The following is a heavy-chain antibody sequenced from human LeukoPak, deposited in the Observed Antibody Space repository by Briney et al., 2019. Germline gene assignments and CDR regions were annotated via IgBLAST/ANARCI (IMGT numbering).Heavy chain of an antibody. CDR2: ISNSGNT. D-gene: IGHD6-13*01. Sequence: SETLSLTCTVSGGSISSYYWSWICQSPGQGLECIGYISNSGNTNYNPSLASRVTMSLDTPNNQFSLKLDSVTPADTAVYYCASTYSSRFYFDFWGQGSLVTVSS. J-gene: IGHJ4*02. CDR1: GGSISSYY. V-gene: IGHV4-59*01. CDR3: ASTYSSRFYFDF.